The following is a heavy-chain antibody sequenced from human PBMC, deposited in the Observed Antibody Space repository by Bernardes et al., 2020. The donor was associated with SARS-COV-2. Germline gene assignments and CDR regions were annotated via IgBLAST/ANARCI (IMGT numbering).Heavy chain of an antibody. D-gene: IGHD3-10*01. J-gene: IGHJ4*02. CDR2: INEDGSET. Sequence: GGSLRLSCAASQFPFRSYWMSWVRQAPGKGLEWLANINEDGSETYYVDSLKGRFTISRDNAKNSLYLQMHSLRAEDTAVYYCARDRGYDSGPGYHFDSWGQGALVTVSS. CDR3: ARDRGYDSGPGYHFDS. CDR1: QFPFRSYW. V-gene: IGHV3-7*03.